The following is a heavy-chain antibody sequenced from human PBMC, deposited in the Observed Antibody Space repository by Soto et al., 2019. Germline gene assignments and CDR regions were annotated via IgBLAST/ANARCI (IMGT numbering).Heavy chain of an antibody. J-gene: IGHJ4*02. CDR3: AREGPFDCSGGSCYHQYYFDY. CDR2: INPNSGGT. V-gene: IGHV1-2*04. Sequence: ASVKVSCKASGYTFTGYYMHWVRQAPGQGLEWMGWINPNSGGTNYAQKFQGWVTMTRDTSISTAYMELSRLRSDDTAVYYCAREGPFDCSGGSCYHQYYFDYWSQGTLVTVSS. D-gene: IGHD2-15*01. CDR1: GYTFTGYY.